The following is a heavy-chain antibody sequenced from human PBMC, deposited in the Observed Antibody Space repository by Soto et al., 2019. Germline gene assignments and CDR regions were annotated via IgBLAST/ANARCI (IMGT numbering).Heavy chain of an antibody. J-gene: IGHJ6*03. CDR2: IYYSGST. Sequence: SETLSLTCTVSGGSISSYYWSWIRQPPGKGLEWIGYIYYSGSTNYNPSLKSRVTISVDTSKNQFSLKLSSVTAADTAVYYCATKYPSHWCCYYTGSDSTDYYYYMDVWGKGTTVTVSS. CDR1: GGSISSYY. D-gene: IGHD3-3*01. V-gene: IGHV4-59*08. CDR3: ATKYPSHWCCYYTGSDSTDYYYYMDV.